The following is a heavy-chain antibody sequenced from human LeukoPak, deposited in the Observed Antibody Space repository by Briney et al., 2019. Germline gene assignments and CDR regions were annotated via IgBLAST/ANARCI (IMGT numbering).Heavy chain of an antibody. CDR3: GAGYYDSSGYEDFDC. D-gene: IGHD3-22*01. V-gene: IGHV4-30-2*01. Sequence: SQTLSLTCAVSGVSISSGGYSWSWIRQPPGKGLEWIGYIYHSGSTYYNPSLKSRVTISVDISKNQFSLNLSSVTAADTAVYYCGAGYYDSSGYEDFDCWGQGTLVTVSS. J-gene: IGHJ4*02. CDR1: GVSISSGGYS. CDR2: IYHSGST.